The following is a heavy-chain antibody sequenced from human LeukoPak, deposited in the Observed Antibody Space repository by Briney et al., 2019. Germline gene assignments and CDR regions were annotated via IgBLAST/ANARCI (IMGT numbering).Heavy chain of an antibody. V-gene: IGHV3-30*18. CDR2: ISYDGSNK. CDR1: GFTFSSYG. J-gene: IGHJ4*02. Sequence: GGSLRLSCAASGFTFSSYGMHWVRQAPGKGLEWVAVISYDGSNKYYADSVKGRFTISRDNSKNTLYLQMNSLRAKDTAVYYCAKVRGAVAGTSGFDYWGQGTLVTVSS. CDR3: AKVRGAVAGTSGFDY. D-gene: IGHD6-19*01.